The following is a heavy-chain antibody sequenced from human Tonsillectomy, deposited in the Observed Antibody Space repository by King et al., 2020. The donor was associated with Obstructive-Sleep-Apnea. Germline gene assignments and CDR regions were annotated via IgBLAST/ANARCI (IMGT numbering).Heavy chain of an antibody. J-gene: IGHJ6*02. CDR3: AREGNYYGSWTYYRHYYYAMDV. CDR1: GYSFSNYY. Sequence: QLVQSGAEVKKPGASVKISCKASGYSFSNYYMHWVRQAPGQGLEWMGIINPIGGLTGYAQNLQGRVTMTRYTSTSTVYMELSRLTSEDTAVYYCAREGNYYGSWTYYRHYYYAMDVCGQGTTVTVSS. V-gene: IGHV1-46*03. D-gene: IGHD3-10*01. CDR2: INPIGGLT.